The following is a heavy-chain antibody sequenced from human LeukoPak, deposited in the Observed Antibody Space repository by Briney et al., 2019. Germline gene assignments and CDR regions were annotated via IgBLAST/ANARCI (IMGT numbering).Heavy chain of an antibody. CDR3: ARVRVDIVATIDWYFDY. CDR1: GGSISSYY. Sequence: SETLSLTCTVPGGSISSYYWSWIRQPPGKGLEWIGYIYYSGSTNYNPSLKSRVTISVDTSKNQFSLKLSSVTAADTAVYYCARVRVDIVATIDWYFDYWGQGTLVTVSS. J-gene: IGHJ4*02. D-gene: IGHD5-12*01. CDR2: IYYSGST. V-gene: IGHV4-59*01.